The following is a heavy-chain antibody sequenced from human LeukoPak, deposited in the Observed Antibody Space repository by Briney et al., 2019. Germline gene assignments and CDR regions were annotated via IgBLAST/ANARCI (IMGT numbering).Heavy chain of an antibody. D-gene: IGHD1-26*01. CDR3: AKDWQWELLIGAFNV. V-gene: IGHV3-30*18. CDR2: ISYDGSNK. CDR1: GFTFSSYW. Sequence: GGSLRLSFAASGFTFSSYWMHWVRQAPGKGLEWVAGISYDGSNKYYADFVKGRFTISRDNSKNTLYLQMNSLRAEDTAVYYCAKDWQWELLIGAFNVWGQGTMVTVS. J-gene: IGHJ3*01.